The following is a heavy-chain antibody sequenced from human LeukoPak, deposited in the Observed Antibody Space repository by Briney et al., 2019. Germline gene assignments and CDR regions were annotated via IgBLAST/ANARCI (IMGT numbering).Heavy chain of an antibody. CDR2: ISYDGSNK. V-gene: IGHV3-30*18. CDR3: AKALTSGWYLDAFNI. J-gene: IGHJ3*02. CDR1: GFTFSSCG. Sequence: GGSLRLSCAASGFTFSSCGMHWVRQAPGKGLEWVAVISYDGSNKYYADSVKGRFTISRDNPKNTLFLEMNSLGAEDTAVYYCAKALTSGWYLDAFNIWGQGTMVTVSS. D-gene: IGHD6-19*01.